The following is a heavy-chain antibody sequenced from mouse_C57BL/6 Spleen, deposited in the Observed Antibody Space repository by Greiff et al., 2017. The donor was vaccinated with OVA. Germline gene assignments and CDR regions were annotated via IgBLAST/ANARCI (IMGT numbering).Heavy chain of an antibody. D-gene: IGHD2-4*01. CDR3: ARWPLRDYDEGYYAMDY. CDR1: GYSFTGYY. J-gene: IGHJ4*01. CDR2: INPSTGGT. Sequence: EVKLMESGPELVKPGASVKISCKASGYSFTGYYMNWVKQSPEKSLEWIGEINPSTGGTTYNQKFKAKATLTVDKSSSTAYMQLKSLTSEDSAVYYCARWPLRDYDEGYYAMDYWGQGTSVTVSS. V-gene: IGHV1-42*01.